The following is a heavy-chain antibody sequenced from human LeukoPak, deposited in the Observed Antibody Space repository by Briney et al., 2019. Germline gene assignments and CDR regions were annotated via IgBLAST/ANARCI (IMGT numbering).Heavy chain of an antibody. D-gene: IGHD3-9*01. CDR3: ARGPTLSETGYYYC. J-gene: IGHJ4*02. Sequence: PSETLSLTCALYGGSFSTSYRSWIRQSPGKGLEWIAEINHRGDTNYNASVKSRVTISVDTSKRQFSLKVSSLTAADTAVYYCARGPTLSETGYYYCWGEGTLVTVSS. V-gene: IGHV4-34*01. CDR1: GGSFSTSY. CDR2: INHRGDT.